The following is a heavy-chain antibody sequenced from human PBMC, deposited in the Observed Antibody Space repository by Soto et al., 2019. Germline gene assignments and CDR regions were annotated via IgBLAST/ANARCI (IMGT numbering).Heavy chain of an antibody. CDR2: ISSTTNYI. J-gene: IGHJ4*02. V-gene: IGHV3-21*06. CDR1: GFTFTRYS. Sequence: GGSLRLSCAASGFTFTRYSMNWVRQAPGKGLEWVSSISSTTNYIYYGDSMKGRFTISRDNARNSLYLEMNSLRAEDTAVYYCARESEDLTSNFDYWGQGTLVTVSS. CDR3: ARESEDLTSNFDY.